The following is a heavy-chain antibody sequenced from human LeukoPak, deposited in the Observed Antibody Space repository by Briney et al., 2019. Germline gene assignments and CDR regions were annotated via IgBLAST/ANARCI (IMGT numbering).Heavy chain of an antibody. D-gene: IGHD3-9*01. Sequence: KASETLSLTCAVYGVSFSGYYWSWIRQPPGKGLEWIGEINHSGSTNYNPSLKSRVTISVDTSKNQFSLKLSSVTAADTAVYYCARGSGDDILTGYYFDYWGQGTLVTVSS. CDR1: GVSFSGYY. CDR3: ARGSGDDILTGYYFDY. J-gene: IGHJ4*02. V-gene: IGHV4-34*01. CDR2: INHSGST.